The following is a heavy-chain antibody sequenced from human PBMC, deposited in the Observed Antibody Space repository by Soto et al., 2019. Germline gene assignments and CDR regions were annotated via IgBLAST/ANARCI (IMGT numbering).Heavy chain of an antibody. V-gene: IGHV3-74*01. Sequence: VRLSCSGSGFTYSSYWMHWVRQAPGKGLVWVSHINNDGSSTIYADSVRGRFTISRDNAKNTLYLEMNGLRAEDTAVYFCARDARYYYMDVWGKGTTVTVSS. CDR2: INNDGSST. D-gene: IGHD6-6*01. CDR3: ARDARYYYMDV. CDR1: GFTYSSYW. J-gene: IGHJ6*03.